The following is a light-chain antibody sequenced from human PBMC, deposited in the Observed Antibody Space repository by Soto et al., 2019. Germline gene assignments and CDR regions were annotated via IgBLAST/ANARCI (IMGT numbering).Light chain of an antibody. CDR2: DVS. CDR3: SSYTSSSLVV. Sequence: QSVLTQPASVSGSPGQSITISCTGTSSDVGGYNFVSWYQQHPGKAPKLMINDVSSRPSGVSNRFSGSKSGNTASLTISGLQAADEADYYCSSYTSSSLVVFGGGTKVTVL. CDR1: SSDVGGYNF. J-gene: IGLJ2*01. V-gene: IGLV2-14*01.